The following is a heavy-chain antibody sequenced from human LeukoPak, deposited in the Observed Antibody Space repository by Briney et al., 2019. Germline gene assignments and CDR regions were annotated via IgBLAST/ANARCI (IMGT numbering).Heavy chain of an antibody. J-gene: IGHJ4*02. CDR3: GGSITTPGGFDY. V-gene: IGHV3-53*01. Sequence: PAGSLRLSCAASGVSVSANYIIWVRQPPRKGLEWVSVIYGGDKTNYADSVKSRFTISRDSSENTLYLQMNSLRAEDTAVYYCGGSITTPGGFDYWGQGTPVTVSS. CDR1: GVSVSANY. CDR2: IYGGDKT. D-gene: IGHD6-13*01.